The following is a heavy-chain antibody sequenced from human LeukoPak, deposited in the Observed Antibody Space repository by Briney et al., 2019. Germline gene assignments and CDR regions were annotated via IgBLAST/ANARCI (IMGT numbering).Heavy chain of an antibody. CDR2: ISSRSSYI. J-gene: IGHJ4*02. CDR1: GFTFSSYA. CDR3: ARAYGDSVGPVYYFDS. V-gene: IGHV3-21*01. Sequence: GGSLRLSCAASGFTFSSYAMSWVRQAPGKGLEWVSSISSRSSYIYYADSVRGRFTISRDNAKNSLYLQVNSLRAEDTAVYYYARAYGDSVGPVYYFDSWGQGSLVTVSS. D-gene: IGHD4-17*01.